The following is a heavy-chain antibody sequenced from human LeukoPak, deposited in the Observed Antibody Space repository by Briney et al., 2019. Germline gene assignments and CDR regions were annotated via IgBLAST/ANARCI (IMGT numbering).Heavy chain of an antibody. CDR3: AREMRAYYDILTGYYSDAFDI. CDR1: GFTFSSYA. Sequence: GGSLRLSCAASGFTFSSYAMSWVRQAPGKGLEWVSYISSSGSTIYYADSVKGRFTISRDNAKNSLYLQMNSLRAEDTAVYYCAREMRAYYDILTGYYSDAFDIWGQGTMVTVSS. V-gene: IGHV3-48*04. J-gene: IGHJ3*02. D-gene: IGHD3-9*01. CDR2: ISSSGSTI.